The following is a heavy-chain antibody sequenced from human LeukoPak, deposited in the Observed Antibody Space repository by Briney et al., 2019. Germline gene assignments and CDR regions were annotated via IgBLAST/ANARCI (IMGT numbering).Heavy chain of an antibody. J-gene: IGHJ4*02. V-gene: IGHV4-38-2*02. CDR3: ARGQYYDFWSGYYTFDY. CDR1: GYSISSGYY. CDR2: IYHSGST. Sequence: SETLSLTCTVSGYSISSGYYWGWIRQPPGKGLEWIGSIYHSGSTYYNPSLKSRVTISVDTSKNQFSLKLSSVTAADTAVYYCARGQYYDFWSGYYTFDYWGQGTLVTVSS. D-gene: IGHD3-3*01.